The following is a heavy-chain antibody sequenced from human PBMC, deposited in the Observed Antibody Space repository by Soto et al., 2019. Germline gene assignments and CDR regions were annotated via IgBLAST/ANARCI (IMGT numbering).Heavy chain of an antibody. D-gene: IGHD3-10*01. Sequence: QVQLQESGPGLVKPSQTLSLTCTVSGGSISTGGYYWSWIRQHPGKGLEWIGYIYYSGSTYYNPSLKSRVTISVDTSKNQFSLKLSSVTAADTAVYYCARTEDDYYGSGSYPFDYWGQGTLVTVSS. CDR2: IYYSGST. CDR1: GGSISTGGYY. CDR3: ARTEDDYYGSGSYPFDY. J-gene: IGHJ4*02. V-gene: IGHV4-31*03.